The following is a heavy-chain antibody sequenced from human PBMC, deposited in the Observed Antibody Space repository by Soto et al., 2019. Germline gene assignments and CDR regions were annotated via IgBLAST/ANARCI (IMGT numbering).Heavy chain of an antibody. J-gene: IGHJ4*01. CDR3: ATLRVRGGPLRFED. D-gene: IGHD5-12*01. Sequence: QVQLVQSGAEVRKSGSSVKVSCKTSGGSISKYSFNWVRQAPGQGLEWMGGVLPISGSTDYAQKFQGRHTITADRSTSTVYMELSRLRSDDTANYYCATLRVRGGPLRFEDGGQGMLISVSS. V-gene: IGHV1-69*06. CDR1: GGSISKYS. CDR2: VLPISGST.